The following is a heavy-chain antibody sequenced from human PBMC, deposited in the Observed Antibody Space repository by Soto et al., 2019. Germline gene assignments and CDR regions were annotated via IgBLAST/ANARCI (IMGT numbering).Heavy chain of an antibody. V-gene: IGHV3-49*04. D-gene: IGHD3-3*01. J-gene: IGHJ6*02. CDR3: SRDGDFYGLDV. CDR2: IRGSTYGGTT. CDR1: GFTSDDYDYA. Sequence: GGSLRLSCTFSGFTSDDYDYALTWVRQAPGKGLQWLGLIRGSTYGGTTEYAASVKGRFTISRDDSKGITYLQMNSLKTEDTAVYYCSRDGDFYGLDVCGQGPKVTVYS.